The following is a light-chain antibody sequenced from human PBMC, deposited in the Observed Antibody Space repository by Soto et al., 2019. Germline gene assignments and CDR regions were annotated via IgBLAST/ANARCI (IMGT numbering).Light chain of an antibody. Sequence: EIVLTQSPGTLSLSPGERATLSCRASQSITSGYLAWYQQKPGQAPRPLIYGASRMASGIPGRFSGSGSGTDFTLTISRLEPEDFAVYYCQHYGTSPAWTFGQGTKVEVK. CDR3: QHYGTSPAWT. CDR1: QSITSGY. CDR2: GAS. V-gene: IGKV3-20*01. J-gene: IGKJ1*01.